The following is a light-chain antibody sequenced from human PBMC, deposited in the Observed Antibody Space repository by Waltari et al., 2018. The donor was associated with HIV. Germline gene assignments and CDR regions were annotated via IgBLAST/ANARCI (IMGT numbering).Light chain of an antibody. Sequence: DIQMTQSPSSLSASVGDRVTFTCRSSQDINKYLNWFQQKPGQAPQILIHGATRLESGGRSRFRGSGSGTDFSLTISSLQPEDFATYFCLQSFKTPLTFGPGTKVEIK. CDR2: GAT. CDR1: QDINKY. J-gene: IGKJ1*01. CDR3: LQSFKTPLT. V-gene: IGKV1-39*01.